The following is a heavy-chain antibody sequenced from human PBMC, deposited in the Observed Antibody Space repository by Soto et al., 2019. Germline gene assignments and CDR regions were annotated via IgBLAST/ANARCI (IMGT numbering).Heavy chain of an antibody. CDR2: ISAYNGNT. CDR1: GYTFTSYG. V-gene: IGHV1-18*04. J-gene: IGHJ6*02. Sequence: ASVKVSCKASGYTFTSYGISWVRQAPGQGLEWMGWISAYNGNTNYAQKLQGRVTMTTDTSTSTAYMELRSLRSDDTAVYCCASTRVLYYYYGMDVWGQGTTVTVSS. CDR3: ASTRVLYYYYGMDV. D-gene: IGHD6-6*01.